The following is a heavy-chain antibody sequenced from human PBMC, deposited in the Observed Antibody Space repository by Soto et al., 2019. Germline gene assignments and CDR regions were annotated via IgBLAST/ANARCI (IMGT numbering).Heavy chain of an antibody. Sequence: PGGSLRLSCGASGFTFSSYAMSWVRQAPGKGLEWVSVISYNGSSKYYADSVKGRFTISRDNSKNTLYLQMNSLRAEDTAVYYCARDQRLGELSLYDYSKMAFDYWGQGTLVTVSS. V-gene: IGHV3-23*01. CDR1: GFTFSSYA. CDR2: ISYNGSSK. J-gene: IGHJ4*02. D-gene: IGHD3-16*02. CDR3: ARDQRLGELSLYDYSKMAFDY.